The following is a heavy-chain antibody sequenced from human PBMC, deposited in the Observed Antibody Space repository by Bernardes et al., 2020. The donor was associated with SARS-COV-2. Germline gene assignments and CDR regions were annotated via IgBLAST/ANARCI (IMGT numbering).Heavy chain of an antibody. J-gene: IGHJ4*02. D-gene: IGHD4-17*01. CDR3: AKERGYGDSAGFDY. V-gene: IGHV3-23*01. CDR1: GYNFNDYV. Sequence: GGSLRLSCVASGYNFNDYVTSWVRQAPGKGLEWVSGISGSGITYYGDSVKGRLTISRDSSKTSVHLEMTNLRVEDSARYYCAKERGYGDSAGFDYWGLGTLVNVSS. CDR2: ISGSGIT.